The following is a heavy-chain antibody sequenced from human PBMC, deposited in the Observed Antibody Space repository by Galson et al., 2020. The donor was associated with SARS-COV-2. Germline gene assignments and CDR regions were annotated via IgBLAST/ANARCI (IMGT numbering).Heavy chain of an antibody. Sequence: GESLKISCAASGFAFSSYPMNWVRQAPGKGLEWVSSISSRGGFVYTADSMKGRFTISRDNAKNAVYLQVSSLRAENTAIYYCARVVYRSGRRDFDYWGRGTLVTVSS. CDR2: ISSRGGFV. D-gene: IGHD2-8*02. J-gene: IGHJ4*02. CDR3: ARVVYRSGRRDFDY. CDR1: GFAFSSYP. V-gene: IGHV3-21*04.